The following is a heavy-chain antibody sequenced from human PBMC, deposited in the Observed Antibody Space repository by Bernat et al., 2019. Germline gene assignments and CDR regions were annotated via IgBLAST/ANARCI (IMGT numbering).Heavy chain of an antibody. CDR3: ARVPNYYDSSGYYYKGLDY. CDR2: IGTAGDT. CDR1: GFTFSSYD. J-gene: IGHJ4*02. D-gene: IGHD3-22*01. Sequence: EVQLVESGGGLVQPGGSLRLSCAASGFTFSSYDMHWVRQATGKGLEWVSAIGTAGDTYYPGSVKDRFTISRENAKNSLYLQMNSLRAGDTAVYYCARVPNYYDSSGYYYKGLDYWGQGTLVTVSS. V-gene: IGHV3-13*01.